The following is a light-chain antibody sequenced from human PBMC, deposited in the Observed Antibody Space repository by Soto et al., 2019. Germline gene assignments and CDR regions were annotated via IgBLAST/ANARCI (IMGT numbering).Light chain of an antibody. CDR1: SSNIGSNT. CDR3: AAWDDSPNGHYV. Sequence: SVLTQPPSASGTPGQRVTISCSGSSSNIGSNTVNWYQHLPGTAPKLLIYSNYQRPSGVPDRFSGSKSGTSASLVISGLQSEDEADYYCAAWDDSPNGHYVFGTGTKVTVL. V-gene: IGLV1-44*01. CDR2: SNY. J-gene: IGLJ1*01.